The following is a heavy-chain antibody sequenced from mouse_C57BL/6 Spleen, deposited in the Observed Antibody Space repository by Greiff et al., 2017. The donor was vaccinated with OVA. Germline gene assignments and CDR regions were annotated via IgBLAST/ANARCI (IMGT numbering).Heavy chain of an antibody. D-gene: IGHD1-1*01. Sequence: EVKLQESGPGLVKPSQSLSLTCSVTGYSITSGYYWNWIRQFPGNKLEWMGYISYDGSNNYNPSLKNRISITRDTSKNQFFLKLNSVTTEDTATYYCARGEYGSSPFDYWGQGTTLTVSS. CDR1: GYSITSGYY. J-gene: IGHJ2*01. CDR2: ISYDGSN. CDR3: ARGEYGSSPFDY. V-gene: IGHV3-6*01.